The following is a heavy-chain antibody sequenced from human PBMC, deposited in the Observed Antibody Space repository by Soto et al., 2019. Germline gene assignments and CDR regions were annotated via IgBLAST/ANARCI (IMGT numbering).Heavy chain of an antibody. D-gene: IGHD2-15*01. V-gene: IGHV3-53*01. CDR1: GFTVSSNY. J-gene: IGHJ6*03. CDR3: ARDLSFHDYMDV. Sequence: GGSLRLSCAASGFTVSSNYMSWVRQAPGKGLEWVSVIYSGGSTYYADSVKGRFTISRDNSKNTLYLQMNSLRAEDTAVYYCARDLSFHDYMDVWGQGTTVTVS. CDR2: IYSGGST.